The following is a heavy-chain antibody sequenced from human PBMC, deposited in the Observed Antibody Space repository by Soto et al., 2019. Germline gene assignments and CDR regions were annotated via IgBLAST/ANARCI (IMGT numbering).Heavy chain of an antibody. V-gene: IGHV4-31*03. Sequence: SETLSLTCTVSGGSISSGGYYWSWIRQHPGKGLEWIGYIYYSGSTYYNPSLKSRVTISVDTSKNQFSLKLSSVTAADTAVYYCARYYDILTGYNYYGMDVRGQGTTVTVSS. CDR1: GGSISSGGYY. J-gene: IGHJ6*02. CDR2: IYYSGST. CDR3: ARYYDILTGYNYYGMDV. D-gene: IGHD3-9*01.